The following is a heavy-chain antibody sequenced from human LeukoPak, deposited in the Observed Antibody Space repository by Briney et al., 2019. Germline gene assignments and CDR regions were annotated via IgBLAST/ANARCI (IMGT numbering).Heavy chain of an antibody. V-gene: IGHV4-30-4*01. CDR2: IFYGGST. D-gene: IGHD3-10*01. Sequence: PSETLSLTCTVSGGSITSGDDYWSWIRQPPGKGLEWIGYIFYGGSTYYNPSLKSRVAISVDTSKNQFSLKLSSVTAADTAVYYCARLTRTTSITMVRGYFDFWGLGTLVTVSS. CDR1: GGSITSGDDY. CDR3: ARLTRTTSITMVRGYFDF. J-gene: IGHJ4*02.